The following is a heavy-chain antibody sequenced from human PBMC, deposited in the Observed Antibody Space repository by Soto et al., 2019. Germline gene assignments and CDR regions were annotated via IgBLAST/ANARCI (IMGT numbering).Heavy chain of an antibody. J-gene: IGHJ4*02. D-gene: IGHD6-19*01. CDR2: ISSSSSYI. CDR3: ARGWDRSSGWFYFDY. Sequence: PGGSLRLSCAASGFTFSSYSMNWVRQAPGKGLEWVSSISSSSSYIYYADSVKGRFTISRDNAKNSLYLQMNSLRAEDTAVYYCARGWDRSSGWFYFDYWGQGTLVTVSS. V-gene: IGHV3-21*01. CDR1: GFTFSSYS.